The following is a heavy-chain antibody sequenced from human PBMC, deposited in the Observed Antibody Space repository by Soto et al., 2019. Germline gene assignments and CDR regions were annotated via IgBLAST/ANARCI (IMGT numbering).Heavy chain of an antibody. Sequence: SETLSLTCTVSGGSISSYYWSWIRQPPGKGLEWIGYIYYSGSTYYNPSLKSRVTISVDTSKNQFSLKLSSVTAADTAVYYCASSQGDWFDYWGQGTLVT. CDR3: ASSQGDWFDY. CDR2: IYYSGST. CDR1: GGSISSYY. J-gene: IGHJ4*02. D-gene: IGHD2-21*02. V-gene: IGHV4-59*08.